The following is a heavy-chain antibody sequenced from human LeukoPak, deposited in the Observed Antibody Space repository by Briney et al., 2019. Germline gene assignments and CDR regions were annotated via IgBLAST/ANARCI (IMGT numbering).Heavy chain of an antibody. J-gene: IGHJ4*02. CDR3: ARDGGYSTNFDY. CDR2: ISWNSGSI. Sequence: GGSLRLSCAASGFTFDDYAMHWVRHAPGKGLGWVSGISWNSGSIGYADSVKGRFTISRDNAKNSLYLQMNSLRGEDTALYYCARDGGYSTNFDYWGQGTLVTVSS. D-gene: IGHD1-26*01. V-gene: IGHV3-9*01. CDR1: GFTFDDYA.